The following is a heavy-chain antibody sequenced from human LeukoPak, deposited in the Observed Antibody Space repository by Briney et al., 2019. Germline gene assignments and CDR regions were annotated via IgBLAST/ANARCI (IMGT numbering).Heavy chain of an antibody. V-gene: IGHV3-48*02. D-gene: IGHD6-19*01. CDR3: AKTPDGVIEVVGTTFDS. J-gene: IGHJ4*02. CDR2: ITSSSTV. CDR1: GFTFSNYS. Sequence: GGSLRLSCAASGFTFSNYSMNWVRQAPGKGLEWVSYITSSSTVYYAGSVRGRFTVSRDNSQSTLYLQMSSLRDEDTAVYFCAKTPDGVIEVVGTTFDSWGRGTLVTVS.